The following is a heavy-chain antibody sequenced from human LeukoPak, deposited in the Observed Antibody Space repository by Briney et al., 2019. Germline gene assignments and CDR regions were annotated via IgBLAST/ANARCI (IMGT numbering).Heavy chain of an antibody. J-gene: IGHJ3*02. D-gene: IGHD4-17*01. CDR1: GFTVGSNY. V-gene: IGHV3-53*05. CDR2: VYSGGST. Sequence: GGSLRLSCAASGFTVGSNYMNWVRQAPGKGLEWVSVVYSGGSTYYADSVKGRFTISRDYSKNTLYPQMNSLRAEDTAVYHCADPYGDVTEGAFDIWGQGTMVTVSS. CDR3: ADPYGDVTEGAFDI.